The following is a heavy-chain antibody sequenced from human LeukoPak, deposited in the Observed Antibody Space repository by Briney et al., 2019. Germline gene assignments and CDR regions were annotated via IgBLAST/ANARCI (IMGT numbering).Heavy chain of an antibody. CDR3: ANTGSYSVY. D-gene: IGHD1-26*01. CDR2: ITSTGTA. J-gene: IGHJ4*02. V-gene: IGHV3-53*01. CDR1: GFTVSSNY. Sequence: GGSLRLSCAASGFTVSSNYMSWVRQAPGKGLEWVSSITSTGTANYADSVKDRFVISRDNSKDTLFLQMNSLRVEDTAVYYCANTGSYSVYWGQGTLVTVSS.